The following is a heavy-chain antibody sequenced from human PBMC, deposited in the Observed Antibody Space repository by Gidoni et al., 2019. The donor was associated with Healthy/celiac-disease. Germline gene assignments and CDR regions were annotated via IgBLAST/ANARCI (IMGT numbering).Heavy chain of an antibody. Sequence: QVQLVESGGGVVQPGRSLRLSCAASGFTFSSYAMHWVRQSPGKGLGWVAVISDDGSNKYYADSVKGRFTISRDNSKNTLYLQMNSLRAEDTAVYYCAREEGLAAAGTFDYWGQGTLVTVSS. J-gene: IGHJ4*02. V-gene: IGHV3-30-3*01. CDR3: AREEGLAAAGTFDY. D-gene: IGHD6-13*01. CDR1: GFTFSSYA. CDR2: ISDDGSNK.